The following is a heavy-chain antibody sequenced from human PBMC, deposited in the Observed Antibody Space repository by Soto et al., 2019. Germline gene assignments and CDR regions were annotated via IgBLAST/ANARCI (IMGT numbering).Heavy chain of an antibody. J-gene: IGHJ2*01. D-gene: IGHD3-22*01. CDR2: ISSSTSAI. CDR1: GFTFNTYS. CDR3: ARRRDYYARGGNWYVDL. Sequence: EVQLVESGGGLVQPGGSLRLSCAASGFTFNTYSMNWVRQAPGKGLEWVSYISSSTSAIYYADSVKGRFTTSRDNAKNALFLQMNSLRDEDSAGYYCARRRDYYARGGNWYVDLWGRGTLVTVSS. V-gene: IGHV3-48*02.